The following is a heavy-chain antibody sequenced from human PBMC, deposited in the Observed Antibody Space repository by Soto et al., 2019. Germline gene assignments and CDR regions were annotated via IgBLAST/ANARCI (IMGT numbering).Heavy chain of an antibody. CDR1: AFTFSSYA. D-gene: IGHD2-2*01. Sequence: GSLRLSCAASAFTFSSYAMSWVRQAPGKGLEWVSGISSSGGSTYYADSVKGRFTISRDNSKTTLYLQMNSLRAEDTAVYYCAKAVPAWFDPWGQGTLVTVSS. CDR2: ISSSGGST. CDR3: AKAVPAWFDP. J-gene: IGHJ5*02. V-gene: IGHV3-23*01.